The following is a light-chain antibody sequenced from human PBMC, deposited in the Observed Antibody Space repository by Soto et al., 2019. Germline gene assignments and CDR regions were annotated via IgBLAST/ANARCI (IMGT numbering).Light chain of an antibody. J-gene: IGLJ1*01. CDR1: SSDVGGYNY. CDR2: DVS. CDR3: CSYAGSSV. Sequence: QSALAQPRSVSGSPGQSVTISCTGTSSDVGGYNYVSWYQQHPGKAPKLMIYDVSKRPSGVPDRFSGSKSDNTASLTISGLQAEDEADYYCCSYAGSSVFGTGTKVTVL. V-gene: IGLV2-11*01.